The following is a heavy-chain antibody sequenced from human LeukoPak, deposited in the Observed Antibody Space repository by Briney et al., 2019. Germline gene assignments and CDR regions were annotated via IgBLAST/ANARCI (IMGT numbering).Heavy chain of an antibody. J-gene: IGHJ6*03. V-gene: IGHV4-4*07. Sequence: PSETLSLTCTVSGGSLSSYYWSWIRQPAGKGLEWIGRIYTSGSTNYNPSLKSRVTMSVDTSKNQFSLKLSSVTAADTAVYYCARDGKVTPSYYYYYMDVWGKGTTVTVSS. CDR1: GGSLSSYY. CDR2: IYTSGST. D-gene: IGHD4-23*01. CDR3: ARDGKVTPSYYYYYMDV.